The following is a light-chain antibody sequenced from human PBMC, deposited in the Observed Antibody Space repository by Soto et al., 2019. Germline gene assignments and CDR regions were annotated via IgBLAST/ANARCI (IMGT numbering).Light chain of an antibody. V-gene: IGLV2-14*01. CDR1: SSDVGNYDY. Sequence: QSALTQPASVSGSPGQSITISCTGSSSDVGNYDYVSWYQQGPGKAPKLIIYEVNNRPSGVSNRFSGSKSGNTASLTISGLQAEDEADYYCSSYTTSTTRIIFGGGTKLTVL. J-gene: IGLJ2*01. CDR2: EVN. CDR3: SSYTTSTTRII.